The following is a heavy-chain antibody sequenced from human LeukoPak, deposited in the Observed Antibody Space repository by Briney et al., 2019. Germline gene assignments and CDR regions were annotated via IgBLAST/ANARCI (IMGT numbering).Heavy chain of an antibody. V-gene: IGHV1-2*02. J-gene: IGHJ2*01. CDR2: IDPNSGRT. D-gene: IGHD3-10*01. Sequence: ASVKVSCKSSGYTFTGYYMNWVRQAPGQGLEWMGWIDPNSGRTNFAQRFQGSVSMTTDTSINTAFMELRSLRSDDTAIYYCARGRGTSMVRGIITNYFDLWGRGSLVTVSS. CDR3: ARGRGTSMVRGIITNYFDL. CDR1: GYTFTGYY.